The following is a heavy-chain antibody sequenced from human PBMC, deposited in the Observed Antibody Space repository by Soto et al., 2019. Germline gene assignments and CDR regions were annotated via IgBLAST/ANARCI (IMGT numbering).Heavy chain of an antibody. D-gene: IGHD2-15*01. J-gene: IGHJ4*02. CDR2: IWYDGTLK. CDR1: GFIYSSYN. V-gene: IGHV3-33*01. Sequence: QVQLVESGGGVVQPGTSLRLSCAASGFIYSSYNMHWVRQAPGKGLEWVAVIWYDGTLKYYEDSVKGRITVSRDNSNNTVDLHMSSLRAEDTAVYYCARGRFHERSGEVFDYWGQGTLVTVSS. CDR3: ARGRFHERSGEVFDY.